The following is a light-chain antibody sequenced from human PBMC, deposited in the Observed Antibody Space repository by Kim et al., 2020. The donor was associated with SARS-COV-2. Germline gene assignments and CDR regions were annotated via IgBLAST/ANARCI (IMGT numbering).Light chain of an antibody. CDR2: DNN. Sequence: QSVLTQPPSVSAAPGQKVTISCSGSSSNIVNNYVSWYQQLPGTAPKLLIFDNNKRPSEIPDRFSGSKSGTSATLGITGLQTGDEADYYCGTWDSSLSAGVFGGGTQLTVL. CDR3: GTWDSSLSAGV. CDR1: SSNIVNNY. V-gene: IGLV1-51*01. J-gene: IGLJ3*02.